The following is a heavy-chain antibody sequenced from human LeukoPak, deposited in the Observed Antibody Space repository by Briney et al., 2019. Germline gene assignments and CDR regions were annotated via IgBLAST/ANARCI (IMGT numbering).Heavy chain of an antibody. CDR1: GGSISSSSYY. Sequence: PSETLSLTCTVSGGSISSSSYYWGWIRQPPGKGLEWIGSIHYSGSTNYNPSLKSRVTISVDTSKNQFSLKLSSVTAADTAVYYCARADSISISQVGDAFDIWGQGTMVTVSS. J-gene: IGHJ3*02. CDR3: ARADSISISQVGDAFDI. CDR2: IHYSGST. D-gene: IGHD3-16*01. V-gene: IGHV4-39*07.